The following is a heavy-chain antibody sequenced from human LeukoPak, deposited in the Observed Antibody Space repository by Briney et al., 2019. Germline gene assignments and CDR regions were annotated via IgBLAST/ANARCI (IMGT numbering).Heavy chain of an antibody. CDR3: ARWVATGAYYFDC. Sequence: PSQTLSLTCTVSGGSISRCDYYWSWIRQPPGKGLEWFGYIYYRGRTYYNPSLKSRVTISVDTSKNQFSLKLSSVTAADTAVYYCARWVATGAYYFDCWGQGTLVTVPS. D-gene: IGHD1-14*01. CDR1: GGSISRCDYY. V-gene: IGHV4-30-4*01. J-gene: IGHJ4*02. CDR2: IYYRGRT.